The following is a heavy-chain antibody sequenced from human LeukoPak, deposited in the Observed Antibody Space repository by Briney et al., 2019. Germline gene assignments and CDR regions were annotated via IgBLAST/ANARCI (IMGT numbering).Heavy chain of an antibody. CDR1: GGSVSSGSYY. CDR3: ARELGGSYSSFDY. CDR2: IYYSGST. D-gene: IGHD1-26*01. J-gene: IGHJ4*02. Sequence: PSETLSLTCTVSGGSVSSGSYYWSWIRQPPGKGLEWIGYIYYSGSTNYNPSLKSRVTISVDTSKNQFSLKLSSVTAADTAVYYCARELGGSYSSFDYWGQGALVTVSS. V-gene: IGHV4-61*01.